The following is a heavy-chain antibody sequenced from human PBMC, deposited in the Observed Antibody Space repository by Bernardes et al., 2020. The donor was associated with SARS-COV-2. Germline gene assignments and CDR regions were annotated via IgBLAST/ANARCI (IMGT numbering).Heavy chain of an antibody. CDR2: IYADGSA. D-gene: IGHD3-22*01. CDR3: VSDYFDSDGYFTFAY. V-gene: IGHV3-66*01. J-gene: IGHJ4*02. Sequence: GGSLRLSCAASGFTFSSYAMNWVRQAPGKGLEWVSVIYADGSAYYAESARGRFAISRDNSKNTLSLQMNSLRAEDTAVYYCVSDYFDSDGYFTFAYWGQGTLVTVSS. CDR1: GFTFSSYA.